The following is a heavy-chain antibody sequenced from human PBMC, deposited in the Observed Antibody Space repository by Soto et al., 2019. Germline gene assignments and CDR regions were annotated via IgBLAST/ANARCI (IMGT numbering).Heavy chain of an antibody. CDR2: IKQDGSEK. Sequence: GGSLRLSCAASGFTFSSYWMSWVRQAPGKGLEWVANIKQDGSEKYYVDSVKGRFTISRDNAKNSLYLQMNSLRAEDTAVYYCASSVVPAAISSDYWGQGTLVTVSS. CDR3: ASSVVPAAISSDY. V-gene: IGHV3-7*01. J-gene: IGHJ4*02. D-gene: IGHD2-2*02. CDR1: GFTFSSYW.